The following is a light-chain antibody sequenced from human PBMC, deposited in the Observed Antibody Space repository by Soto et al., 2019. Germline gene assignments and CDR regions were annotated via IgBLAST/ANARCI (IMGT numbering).Light chain of an antibody. CDR1: QNINSY. V-gene: IGKV1-39*01. CDR2: AGS. Sequence: DIQMTQSPSSLHASVGDRVTIHCLARQNINSYLNWYQQKPGKAPKLLIYAGSRFQSGVPSRLSGSGSGTDFTLTVSSLQPEDFATYYCHQSYVTPITFGQGTRLEIK. CDR3: HQSYVTPIT. J-gene: IGKJ5*01.